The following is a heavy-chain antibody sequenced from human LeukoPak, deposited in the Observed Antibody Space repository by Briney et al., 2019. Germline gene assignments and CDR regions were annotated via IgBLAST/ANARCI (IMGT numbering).Heavy chain of an antibody. Sequence: SETLSLTCTVSGGSISSSSYYWGWIRQPPGKGLEWIGSIYYSGSTYYNPSLKSRVTISVDTSKNQFSLKLSSATAADTAVYYCARYQPFTGWRLRHDAFDIWGQGTMVTVSS. D-gene: IGHD6-19*01. CDR1: GGSISSSSYY. CDR2: IYYSGST. J-gene: IGHJ3*02. CDR3: ARYQPFTGWRLRHDAFDI. V-gene: IGHV4-39*07.